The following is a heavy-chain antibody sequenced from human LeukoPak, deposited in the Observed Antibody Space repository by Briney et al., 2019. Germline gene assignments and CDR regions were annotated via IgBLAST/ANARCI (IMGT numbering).Heavy chain of an antibody. CDR3: VTAAHFDY. J-gene: IGHJ4*02. D-gene: IGHD6-13*01. CDR2: IYAGDSDT. CDR1: GYRFTSYW. V-gene: IGHV5-51*01. Sequence: GESLKISCKGSGYRFTSYWIGWVRQMPGKGLEWMAIIYAGDSDTRYSPSFQGQVTISVDKSISTAYLQWSSLKASDTAIYYCVTAAHFDYWGQGTLVTVSP.